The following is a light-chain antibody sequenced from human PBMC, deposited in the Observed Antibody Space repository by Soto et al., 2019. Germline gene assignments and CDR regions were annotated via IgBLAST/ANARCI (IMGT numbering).Light chain of an antibody. CDR1: QSISSW. CDR3: QQYTQWPRT. J-gene: IGKJ1*01. Sequence: IQITKFSCTLSASVGDSVTITLRASQSISSWLAWFQQKPGKAPKLLIHGASTRATDIPARFSGSGSGTEFTLIISSLQSEDFAVYYCQQYTQWPRTFGQGTKVDI. V-gene: IGKV1-5*01. CDR2: GAS.